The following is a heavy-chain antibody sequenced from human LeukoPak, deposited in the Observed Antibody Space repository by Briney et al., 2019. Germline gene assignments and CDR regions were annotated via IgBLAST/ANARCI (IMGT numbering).Heavy chain of an antibody. CDR2: ISYSGST. D-gene: IGHD6-19*01. CDR3: ASHLALAGYGNDPFDI. Sequence: SEALSLTCTVSGDSISSYYWSWIRQPPRKGLEWIGSISYSGSTHYNPSLKGRVTISADTSKKQVSLKLSSVTAADTAVYVCASHLALAGYGNDPFDIWGQGTMVTVSP. CDR1: GDSISSYY. V-gene: IGHV4-59*08. J-gene: IGHJ3*02.